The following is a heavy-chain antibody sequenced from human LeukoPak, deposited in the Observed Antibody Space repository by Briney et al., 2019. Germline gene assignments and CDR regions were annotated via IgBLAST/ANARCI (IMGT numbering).Heavy chain of an antibody. J-gene: IGHJ4*02. V-gene: IGHV3-48*04. Sequence: GGSLRLSCAASGFTFSSYSMNWVRQAPGKGLEWVSYISSSGSTIYYADSVKGRFTISRDNAKNSLYLQMNSLRAEDTAVYYCARLDSSGYYYGAFDYWGQGTLVTVSS. CDR3: ARLDSSGYYYGAFDY. CDR2: ISSSGSTI. CDR1: GFTFSSYS. D-gene: IGHD3-22*01.